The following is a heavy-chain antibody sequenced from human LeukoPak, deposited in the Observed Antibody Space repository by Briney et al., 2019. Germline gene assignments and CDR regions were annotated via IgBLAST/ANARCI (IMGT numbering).Heavy chain of an antibody. CDR2: IIPILGIA. Sequence: GSSVKVSCKASGGTFSSYAISWVRQAPGQGLGWMRRIIPILGIANYAQKFQGRVTITADKSTSTAYMELSSLRSEDTAVYYCARSPKIAVAGTDDAFDIWGQGTMVTVSS. V-gene: IGHV1-69*04. D-gene: IGHD6-19*01. J-gene: IGHJ3*02. CDR3: ARSPKIAVAGTDDAFDI. CDR1: GGTFSSYA.